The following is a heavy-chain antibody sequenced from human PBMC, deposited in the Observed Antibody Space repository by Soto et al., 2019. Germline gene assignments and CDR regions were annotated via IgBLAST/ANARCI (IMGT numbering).Heavy chain of an antibody. V-gene: IGHV3-9*01. CDR2: ISWNSGSI. J-gene: IGHJ5*02. Sequence: GGSLRLSCAASGFTFDDYAMHWVRQAPGKGLEWVSGISWNSGSIGYADSVKGRFTISRDNAKNSLYLQMNSLRAEDTALYYCAKDVNYYGPFDPWGQGTLVTVSS. CDR1: GFTFDDYA. CDR3: AKDVNYYGPFDP. D-gene: IGHD3-10*01.